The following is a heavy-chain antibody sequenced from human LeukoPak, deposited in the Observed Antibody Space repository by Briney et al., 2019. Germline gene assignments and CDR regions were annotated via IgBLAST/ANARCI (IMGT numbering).Heavy chain of an antibody. D-gene: IGHD4-17*01. J-gene: IGHJ4*02. CDR2: ISGSGGST. CDR3: AKALYGDYLYDL. CDR1: GFTFSRFW. V-gene: IGHV3-23*01. Sequence: PGGSLRLSCGASGFTFSRFWMHWVRQAPGKGLEWVSAISGSGGSTYYADSVKGRFTISRDNSKNTLYLQMNSLRAEDTAVYYCAKALYGDYLYDLWGQGTLVTVSS.